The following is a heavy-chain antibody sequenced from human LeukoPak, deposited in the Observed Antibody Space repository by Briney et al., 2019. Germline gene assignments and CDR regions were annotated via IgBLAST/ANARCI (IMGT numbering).Heavy chain of an antibody. D-gene: IGHD1-26*01. J-gene: IGHJ4*02. V-gene: IGHV3-23*01. Sequence: GESLRLSCAASGFTFSNYAMSWVRQAPGKGLEWVSTISGSGGSSYYADSVKGRFTISRDNSKNTLYLQMNSLRAEDTALYYCAKTREAKYYFDCWGQGTLVTVSS. CDR2: ISGSGGSS. CDR3: AKTREAKYYFDC. CDR1: GFTFSNYA.